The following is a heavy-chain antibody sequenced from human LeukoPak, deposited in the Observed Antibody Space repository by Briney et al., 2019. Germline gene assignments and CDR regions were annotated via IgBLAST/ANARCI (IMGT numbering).Heavy chain of an antibody. Sequence: SETLSLTCTVSGGSISSNYWSWIRQPPGTGLGWIAYIYYSGSSNYNPSLKSRVTISGDTSKNQFSLKLNSVTAADPAVYYCARTTSCVGGFDSWGQGTLVTVSS. D-gene: IGHD2-2*01. CDR1: GGSISSNY. CDR3: ARTTSCVGGFDS. CDR2: IYYSGSS. V-gene: IGHV4-59*01. J-gene: IGHJ4*02.